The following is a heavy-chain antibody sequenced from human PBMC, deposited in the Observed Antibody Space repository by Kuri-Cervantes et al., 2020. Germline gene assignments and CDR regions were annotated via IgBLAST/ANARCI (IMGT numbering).Heavy chain of an antibody. CDR3: AKRNQWLIKPRPHTGMDV. V-gene: IGHV3-66*01. D-gene: IGHD6-19*01. Sequence: GESLKISCAASGFTVSSNYMSWVRQAPGKGLEWVSVIYSGGSTYYAGSVKGRFTISRDNSKNTLYLQMNSLRAEDTAVYYCAKRNQWLIKPRPHTGMDVWGQGTTVTVSS. J-gene: IGHJ6*02. CDR2: IYSGGST. CDR1: GFTVSSNY.